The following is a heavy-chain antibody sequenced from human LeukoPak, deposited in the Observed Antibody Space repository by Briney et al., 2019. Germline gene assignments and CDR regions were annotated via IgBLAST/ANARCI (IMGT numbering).Heavy chain of an antibody. Sequence: GGSLRLSYAASGFTFSNAWMSWVRQAPGKGLEWVGRIKSKTDGGTTDYAAPVKGRFTISRDDSKNTLYLQMNSLKTEDTAVYYCTSFGGDFWSGYPYYFDYWGQGTLVTVSS. CDR3: TSFGGDFWSGYPYYFDY. CDR2: IKSKTDGGTT. J-gene: IGHJ4*02. CDR1: GFTFSNAW. D-gene: IGHD3-3*01. V-gene: IGHV3-15*01.